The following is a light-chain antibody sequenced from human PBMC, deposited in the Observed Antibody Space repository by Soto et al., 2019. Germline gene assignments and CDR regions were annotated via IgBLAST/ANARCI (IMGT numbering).Light chain of an antibody. CDR3: LQHNSYPIT. CDR2: AAS. CDR1: QDIGNE. J-gene: IGKJ4*01. Sequence: DTQMTQSPSSLSASVGDRVTITCRASQDIGNELGWYQHKPGTAPKRLIYAASSLQSGVPSRFSGSGSGTEFTLTISSLQPDDFATYYCLQHNSYPITFGGGTKVEIK. V-gene: IGKV1-17*01.